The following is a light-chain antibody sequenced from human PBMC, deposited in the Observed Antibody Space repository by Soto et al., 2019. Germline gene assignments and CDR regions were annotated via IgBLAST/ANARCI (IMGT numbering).Light chain of an antibody. V-gene: IGLV3-21*04. Sequence: SYELTQPPSVSVAPATITCGGNNIGSKSVHWYQEKSGQAPVLVIYNEIDRPSGIPERFAGSNSGNTATLTISRVEAGDEADYYCHVWDSDRDHPVFGGGTKLTVL. CDR3: HVWDSDRDHPV. J-gene: IGLJ2*01. CDR1: NIGSKS. CDR2: NEI.